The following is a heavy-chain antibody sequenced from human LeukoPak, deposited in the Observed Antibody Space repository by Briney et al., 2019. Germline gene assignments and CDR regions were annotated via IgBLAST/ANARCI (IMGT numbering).Heavy chain of an antibody. CDR1: GYTFTSYY. D-gene: IGHD2-2*01. J-gene: IGHJ4*02. Sequence: ASVKVSCKASGYTFTSYYMHWVRQVPGQGLEWMGIINPSGGSTSYAQEFQGRVTMTRDTSTSTVYMELSSLRSEDTAVYYCARDERSCSSTSCYYYWGQGTLVTVSS. CDR2: INPSGGST. V-gene: IGHV1-46*01. CDR3: ARDERSCSSTSCYYY.